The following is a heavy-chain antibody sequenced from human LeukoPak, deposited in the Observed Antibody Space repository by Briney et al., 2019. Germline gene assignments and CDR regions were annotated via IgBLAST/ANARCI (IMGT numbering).Heavy chain of an antibody. V-gene: IGHV4-59*08. CDR3: ARRGNWGSWYYFDY. CDR2: IYYSGST. Sequence: SETLPLTCTVSDGSISSYYWSWIRQPPGKGLEWIGYIYYSGSTNYNPSLKSRVTISVDTSKNQFSLKLSSVTAADTAVYYCARRGNWGSWYYFDYWGQGTLVTVSS. CDR1: DGSISSYY. J-gene: IGHJ4*02. D-gene: IGHD7-27*01.